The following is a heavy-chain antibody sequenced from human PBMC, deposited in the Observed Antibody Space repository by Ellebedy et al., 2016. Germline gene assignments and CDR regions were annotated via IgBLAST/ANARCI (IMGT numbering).Heavy chain of an antibody. J-gene: IGHJ4*02. Sequence: GSLRLSCTVSGGSISSDLWTWFRQPPGKGLEWIGYMSVSGFSNYNPSLKSRVTISMDTSKNQFSLKLSSVTAADTAMYYCARLPHGLIFGYFDYWGQGTLVTVSS. D-gene: IGHD3-3*02. CDR3: ARLPHGLIFGYFDY. V-gene: IGHV4-59*01. CDR1: GGSISSDL. CDR2: MSVSGFS.